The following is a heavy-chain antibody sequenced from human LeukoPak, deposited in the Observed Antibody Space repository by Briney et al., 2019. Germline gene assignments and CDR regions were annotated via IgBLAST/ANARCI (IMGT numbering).Heavy chain of an antibody. J-gene: IGHJ4*02. Sequence: GGSLRLSCAASGFTFSSYEMNWVRQAPGKGLEWVSYISSSSSNIYYVDSVKGRFTISRDNAKNSLYLQMNSLRAEDTALYYCAREVTGDYWGQGTLVTVSS. V-gene: IGHV3-48*01. CDR1: GFTFSSYE. CDR2: ISSSSSNI. CDR3: AREVTGDY. D-gene: IGHD2-21*02.